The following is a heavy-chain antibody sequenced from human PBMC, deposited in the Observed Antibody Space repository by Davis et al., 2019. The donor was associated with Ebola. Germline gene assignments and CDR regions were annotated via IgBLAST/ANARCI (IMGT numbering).Heavy chain of an antibody. CDR1: GFTFSSYA. CDR2: ISYDGSNK. Sequence: PGGSLRLSCAASGFTFSSYAIHWVRQAPGKGLEWVAVISYDGSNKYYADSVKGRFTISRDNSKNTLYLQMNSLRAEDTAVYYCARDFSSIAARPLARIGYWGQGTLVTVSS. V-gene: IGHV3-30-3*01. J-gene: IGHJ4*02. CDR3: ARDFSSIAARPLARIGY. D-gene: IGHD6-6*01.